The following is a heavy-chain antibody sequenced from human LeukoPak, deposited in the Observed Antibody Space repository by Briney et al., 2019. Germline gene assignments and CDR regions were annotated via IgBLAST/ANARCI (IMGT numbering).Heavy chain of an antibody. CDR3: ASLGGTYDY. V-gene: IGHV4-61*05. D-gene: IGHD1-26*01. J-gene: IGHJ4*02. CDR1: GASLSSSSFY. CDR2: IYYSGIT. Sequence: SETLSLTCTVSGASLSSSSFYWGWIRQPPGKGLEWIGYIYYSGITNYSPSLKSRVAISIDTSKNQVSLKLSSVTAADTAVYYCASLGGTYDYWGQGALVTVSS.